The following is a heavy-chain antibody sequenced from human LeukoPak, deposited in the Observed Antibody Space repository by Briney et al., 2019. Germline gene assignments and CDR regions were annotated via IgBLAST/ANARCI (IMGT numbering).Heavy chain of an antibody. Sequence: SETLSLTCAVSGASISHYSWRWIRQPPGKGLEWIGDIYASGSTSYNPSHTGRVTTSVDTSKNQFSLKLSSVTAADTAVYYCARDGIAARHRGNAFDIWGQGTMVTVSS. CDR2: IYASGST. J-gene: IGHJ3*02. CDR1: GASISHYS. D-gene: IGHD6-6*01. CDR3: ARDGIAARHRGNAFDI. V-gene: IGHV4-59*01.